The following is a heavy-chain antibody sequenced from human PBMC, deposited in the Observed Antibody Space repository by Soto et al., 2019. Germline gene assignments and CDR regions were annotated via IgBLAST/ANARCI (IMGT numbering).Heavy chain of an antibody. V-gene: IGHV3-73*02. CDR1: GLTFSGSA. CDR2: IRSKANSYAT. CDR3: TRISGYLYNYYGMDV. D-gene: IGHD5-18*01. Sequence: EVQLVESGGGLVQPGGSLKLSCAASGLTFSGSAIHWVRQASGKGLEWVGRIRSKANSYATAYAASVKCRFTISRDDSKNRAYLQMNSLKTEDTAVYYCTRISGYLYNYYGMDVWGQGTTVTVSS. J-gene: IGHJ6*02.